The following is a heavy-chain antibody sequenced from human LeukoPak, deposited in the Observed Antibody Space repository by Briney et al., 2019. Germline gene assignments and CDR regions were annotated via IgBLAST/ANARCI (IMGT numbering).Heavy chain of an antibody. CDR1: GCTFTSSA. CDR3: AAGPAPTTVDY. J-gene: IGHJ4*02. Sequence: SVKVSCKASGCTFTSSAMQWVRQARGQRLEWIGWIVVGSGNTNYAQKFQERVTITRDMSTSTAYMELSSLRSEDTAVYYCAAGPAPTTVDYWGQGTLVTVSS. V-gene: IGHV1-58*02. CDR2: IVVGSGNT. D-gene: IGHD4-17*01.